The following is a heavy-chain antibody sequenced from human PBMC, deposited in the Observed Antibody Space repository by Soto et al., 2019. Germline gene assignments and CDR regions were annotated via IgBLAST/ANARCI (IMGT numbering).Heavy chain of an antibody. CDR2: IATYNSNR. CDR3: ATVLRGVVNWFDP. J-gene: IGHJ5*02. Sequence: HLVQSGPEVKKPGASITVSCKTSGDTFTNFGLSWVRQAPGQGLEWMGWIATYNSNRNYAQKFPGRLTLTTSTSTSTAYMELKSLRYDDTAVYYCATVLRGVVNWFDPWGQGTLVTVSS. CDR1: GDTFTNFG. D-gene: IGHD3-10*01. V-gene: IGHV1-18*01.